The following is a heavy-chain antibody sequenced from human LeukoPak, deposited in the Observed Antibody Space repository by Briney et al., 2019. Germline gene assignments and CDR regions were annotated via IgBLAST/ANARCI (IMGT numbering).Heavy chain of an antibody. CDR2: INPSGGST. J-gene: IGHJ6*03. Sequence: ASVKVSRKASGYTFTSYYMHWVRQAPGQGLEWMGIINPSGGSTSYAQKFQGRVTMTRDMSTSTVYMELSSLRSEDAAVYYCARDASPINYDSSGYPLPYYYMDVWGKGTTVTVSS. D-gene: IGHD3-22*01. CDR1: GYTFTSYY. V-gene: IGHV1-46*01. CDR3: ARDASPINYDSSGYPLPYYYMDV.